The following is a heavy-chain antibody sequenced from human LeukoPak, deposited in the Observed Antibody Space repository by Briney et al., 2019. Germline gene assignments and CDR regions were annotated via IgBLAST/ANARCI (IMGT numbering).Heavy chain of an antibody. CDR2: IYSDGST. D-gene: IGHD4-17*01. J-gene: IGHJ4*02. CDR3: AKDRRDADYEFYFDY. Sequence: PGGSLRLSCAASGFTVSSNYMSWVRQAPGKGLEWVSVIYSDGSTYYADSVKGRFTISRDNSKNTLYLQMGSLRAEDTAVYYCAKDRRDADYEFYFDYWGQGTLVTVSS. CDR1: GFTVSSNY. V-gene: IGHV3-53*05.